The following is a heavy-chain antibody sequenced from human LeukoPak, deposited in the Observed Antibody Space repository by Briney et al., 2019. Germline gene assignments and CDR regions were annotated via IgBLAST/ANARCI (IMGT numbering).Heavy chain of an antibody. CDR2: IGPTGSDR. V-gene: IGHV3-21*06. CDR3: ATETNGRHYDY. CDR1: GLTFSTSG. Sequence: GGSLRLSCTASGLTFSTSGFNWVRQAPGKGLEWVASIGPTGSDRYHADSIKGRFTISRDDANNFLYLQMNSLRAEDTAVYYCATETNGRHYDYWGQGTLLTVSS. J-gene: IGHJ4*02. D-gene: IGHD1-14*01.